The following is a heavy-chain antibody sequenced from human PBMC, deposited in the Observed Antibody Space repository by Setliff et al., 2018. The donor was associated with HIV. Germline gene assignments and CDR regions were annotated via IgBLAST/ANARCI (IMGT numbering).Heavy chain of an antibody. CDR1: GYMFSGFH. CDR3: ARAVAGEGWFDP. CDR2: INPNSGGT. V-gene: IGHV1-2*06. J-gene: IGHJ5*02. Sequence: ASVKVSCKASGYMFSGFHMHWVRQAAGQGLEWMGRINPNSGGTNYAQKFQGRVTITADESTSTAYMELSSLRSEDTAVYYCARAVAGEGWFDPWGQGTLVTVSS. D-gene: IGHD6-19*01.